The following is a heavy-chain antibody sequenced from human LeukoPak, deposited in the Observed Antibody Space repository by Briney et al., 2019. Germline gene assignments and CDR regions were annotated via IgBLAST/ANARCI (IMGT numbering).Heavy chain of an antibody. J-gene: IGHJ3*02. CDR3: ARAPNDYGDYGAFDI. D-gene: IGHD4-17*01. Sequence: ASVKVSCKASGGTFSSYAISWVRQAPGQGLEWMGIINPSGGSTSYAQKFQGRVTMTRDTSTSTVYMELSSLRSEDTAVYYCARAPNDYGDYGAFDIWGQGTMVTVSS. CDR2: INPSGGST. V-gene: IGHV1-46*01. CDR1: GGTFSSYA.